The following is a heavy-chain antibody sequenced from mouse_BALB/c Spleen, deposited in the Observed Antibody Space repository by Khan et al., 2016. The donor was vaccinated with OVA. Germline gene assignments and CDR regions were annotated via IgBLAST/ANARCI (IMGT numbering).Heavy chain of an antibody. V-gene: IGHV1S135*01. J-gene: IGHJ3*01. CDR3: TRHGYVAWFTY. CDR1: GYSFTSYY. Sequence: VQLNESGPELMKPGASVKISCKASGYSFTSYYIHWIMQSHGKSLEWIGYIDPFSGGITYNQKFKGKATLTVDKSSSTAYIYFSNLTSEDSAVYYCTRHGYVAWFTYWGQGTLVTVSA. D-gene: IGHD2-2*01. CDR2: IDPFSGGI.